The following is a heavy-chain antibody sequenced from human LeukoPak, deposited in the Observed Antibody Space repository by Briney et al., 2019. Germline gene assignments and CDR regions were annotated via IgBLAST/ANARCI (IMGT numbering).Heavy chain of an antibody. V-gene: IGHV1-46*01. CDR1: GYTFTNYY. Sequence: ASVKVSCKASGYTFTNYYMHWVRQAPGQGLEWMGLINPSGGSTSYAEKFQGRVIMTRDMSTTTDYMELSSLRSEDTAVYYCARDHYDSSGYYSYYFDYWGQGTLVTVSS. D-gene: IGHD3-22*01. CDR2: INPSGGST. CDR3: ARDHYDSSGYYSYYFDY. J-gene: IGHJ4*02.